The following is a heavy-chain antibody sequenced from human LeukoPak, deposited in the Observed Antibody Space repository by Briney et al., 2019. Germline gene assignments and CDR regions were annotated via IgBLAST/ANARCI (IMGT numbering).Heavy chain of an antibody. CDR3: ARRYCSGGTCYLDY. Sequence: GGSLRLSCAASGFIFSNAWMSWVRQAPGKGLEWVSSVSGSGGTTYYADSVKGRFTISRDNAKNTLYLQMNSLRAEDTAVYYCARRYCSGGTCYLDYWGQGTLVTVSS. CDR2: VSGSGGTT. CDR1: GFIFSNAW. V-gene: IGHV3-74*01. J-gene: IGHJ4*02. D-gene: IGHD2-15*01.